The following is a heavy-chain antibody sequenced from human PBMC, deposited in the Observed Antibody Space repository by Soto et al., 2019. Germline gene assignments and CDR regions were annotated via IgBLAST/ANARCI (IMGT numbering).Heavy chain of an antibody. CDR3: AKVVVQYVWGSWGVDC. J-gene: IGHJ4*02. CDR1: GFTFSSYG. Sequence: QVQLVESGGGVVQPGRSLRLSCAASGFTFSSYGMHWVRQAPGKGLEWVAVISYDGSNKYYADSVKGRFTISRDNSKNTLYLQMNSLRAEDTAVYNCAKVVVQYVWGSWGVDCWGQGTLVTVSS. V-gene: IGHV3-30*18. CDR2: ISYDGSNK. D-gene: IGHD3-16*01.